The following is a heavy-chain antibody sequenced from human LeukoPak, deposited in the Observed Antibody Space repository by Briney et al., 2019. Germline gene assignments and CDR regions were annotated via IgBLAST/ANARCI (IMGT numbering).Heavy chain of an antibody. Sequence: GESLKISCKASGYSFASYWIGWVRQMSGKGLEWMAIIHPNDASTIYSPSFQGQVIISADKSISTAYLQWRTLKASDTAIYYCARHNNWGFDYWDRGTLLTVSS. D-gene: IGHD7-27*01. J-gene: IGHJ4*02. V-gene: IGHV5-51*01. CDR1: GYSFASYW. CDR2: IHPNDAST. CDR3: ARHNNWGFDY.